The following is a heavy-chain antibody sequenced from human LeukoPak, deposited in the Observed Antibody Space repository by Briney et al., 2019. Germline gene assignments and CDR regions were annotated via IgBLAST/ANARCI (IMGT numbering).Heavy chain of an antibody. J-gene: IGHJ4*02. D-gene: IGHD1-26*01. CDR2: ISAYNANT. Sequence: GASVKVSCKASGYTFTSYGISWVRQAPGQGLEWMGWISAYNANTNYAQKLQGRVTMTTDTSTSTGYMELRSLRSDDTAVYYCARVRATTHFDYWGQGTLVTVSS. V-gene: IGHV1-18*01. CDR3: ARVRATTHFDY. CDR1: GYTFTSYG.